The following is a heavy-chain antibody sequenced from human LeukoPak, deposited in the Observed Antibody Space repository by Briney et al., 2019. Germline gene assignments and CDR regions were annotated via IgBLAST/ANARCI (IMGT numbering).Heavy chain of an antibody. CDR3: ARGAWGSGSYFDY. J-gene: IGHJ4*02. CDR2: IYYSGST. V-gene: IGHV4-59*12. CDR1: GGSISSYY. Sequence: SETLSLTCTVSGGSISSYYWSWIRQPPGKGLEWIGYIYYSGSTNYNPSLKSRVTISVDTSKNQFSLKLSSVTAADTAVYYCARGAWGSGSYFDYWGQGTLVTVSS. D-gene: IGHD1-26*01.